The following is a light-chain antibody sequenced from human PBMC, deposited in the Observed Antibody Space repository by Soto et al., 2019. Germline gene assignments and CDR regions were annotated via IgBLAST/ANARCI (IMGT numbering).Light chain of an antibody. CDR2: SND. V-gene: IGLV1-44*01. CDR3: AAWDDRLSAVV. J-gene: IGLJ2*01. Sequence: QSVLTQPPSASGTPGQRVTISCSGSSSNIGSNTVNWYQQLPGTAPKLLIYSNDQRRSGVPDRFSGSKSGTSASLAISGLQSEDEADYYCAAWDDRLSAVVFGGGTKLTVL. CDR1: SSNIGSNT.